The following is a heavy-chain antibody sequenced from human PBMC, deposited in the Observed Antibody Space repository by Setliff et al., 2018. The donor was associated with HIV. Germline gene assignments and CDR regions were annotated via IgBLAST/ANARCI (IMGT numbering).Heavy chain of an antibody. CDR2: INAGNGDT. D-gene: IGHD6-19*01. V-gene: IGHV1-3*01. CDR3: ARVGRSVTGP. Sequence: ASVKVSCKASGYTFTSNSIHWVRQAPGQRLEWMGWINAGNGDTKYSQKFQGRVTITRDTSASTTYMELSSLRSEDTAVYYCARVGRSVTGPWGQGTLVTVSS. J-gene: IGHJ5*02. CDR1: GYTFTSNS.